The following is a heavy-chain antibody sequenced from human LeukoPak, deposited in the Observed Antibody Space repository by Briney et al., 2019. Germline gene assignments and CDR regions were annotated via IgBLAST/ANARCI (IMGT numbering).Heavy chain of an antibody. J-gene: IGHJ4*02. V-gene: IGHV3-21*04. CDR2: ISSSHSSI. D-gene: IGHD6-13*01. Sequence: GGSLRLSCAASGFTFSSYSMNWVRQAPGKGLEWVSFISSSHSSIFYADSVKGRITISRDNAKNSLYLQMNSLRAEDTAVYYCAKDRAQQLVLDFWGQGTLVTVSS. CDR3: AKDRAQQLVLDF. CDR1: GFTFSSYS.